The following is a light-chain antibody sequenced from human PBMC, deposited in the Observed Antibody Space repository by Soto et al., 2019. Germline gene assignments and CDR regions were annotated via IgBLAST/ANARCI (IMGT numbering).Light chain of an antibody. J-gene: IGKJ4*01. Sequence: DIQLTQSPSSLSASVGDRVSITCRTSQTISTFLNWYHHRPGQAPKLLIYSISNLRSGVPSRFSGGGAGTEFTLTISSLQPEDFGSYSCQQTYNLPPTFGGGTRVQIK. V-gene: IGKV1-39*01. CDR1: QTISTF. CDR3: QQTYNLPPT. CDR2: SIS.